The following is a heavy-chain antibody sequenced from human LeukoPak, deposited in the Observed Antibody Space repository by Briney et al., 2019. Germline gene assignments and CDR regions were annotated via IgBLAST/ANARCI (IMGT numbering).Heavy chain of an antibody. V-gene: IGHV4-59*01. CDR2: IYYSGST. CDR3: ARMKPPAYFDY. J-gene: IGHJ4*02. D-gene: IGHD1-14*01. CDR1: GGSISSYY. Sequence: ETLSLTCTVSGGSISSYYWSWVRQPPGKGLEWIGYIYYSGSTNYNPSLKSRVTISVDTSKNQFSLKLSSVTAADTAVYYCARMKPPAYFDYWGQGTLVTVSS.